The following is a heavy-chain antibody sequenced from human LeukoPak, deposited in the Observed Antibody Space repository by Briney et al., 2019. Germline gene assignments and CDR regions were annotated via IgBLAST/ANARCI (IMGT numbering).Heavy chain of an antibody. J-gene: IGHJ4*02. CDR3: ATDKLASWWLLLN. CDR1: GYTLTELS. CDR2: FDPEDGET. D-gene: IGHD3-22*01. Sequence: ASVKVSCKVSGYTLTELSMHWVRQAPGKGLEWMGGFDPEDGETIYAQKFQGRVTMTEDTSTDTAYMELSSLRSEGTAVYYCATDKLASWWLLLNWGQGTLVTVSS. V-gene: IGHV1-24*01.